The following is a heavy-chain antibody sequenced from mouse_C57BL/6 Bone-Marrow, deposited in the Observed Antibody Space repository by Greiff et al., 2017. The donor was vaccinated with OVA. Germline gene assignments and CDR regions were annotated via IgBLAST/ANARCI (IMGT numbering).Heavy chain of an antibody. V-gene: IGHV5-15*01. D-gene: IGHD1-1*01. CDR3: ARHHLLRYPYYAMDY. CDR2: ISNLAYSI. J-gene: IGHJ4*01. Sequence: DVQLVESGGGLVQPGGSLKLSCAASGFTFSDYGMAWVRQAPRKGPEWVAFISNLAYSIYYADTVTGRFTISRENAKNTLYLEMSSLRSEDTAMYYCARHHLLRYPYYAMDYWGQGTSVTVSS. CDR1: GFTFSDYG.